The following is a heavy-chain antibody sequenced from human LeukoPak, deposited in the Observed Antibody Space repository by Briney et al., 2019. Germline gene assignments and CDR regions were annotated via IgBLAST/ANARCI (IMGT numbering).Heavy chain of an antibody. CDR2: ISTSRSYI. V-gene: IGHV3-21*01. CDR3: ASEGYGGNSDAFDS. J-gene: IGHJ3*02. D-gene: IGHD4-23*01. Sequence: PGGSLRLSCAASGFTFINYRMNWVRQAPGKGLEWVSSISTSRSYIYYADSVKGRFTISRDNAKNSLYLQMNSLRAEDTAVYYCASEGYGGNSDAFDSWGQGTMVTVSS. CDR1: GFTFINYR.